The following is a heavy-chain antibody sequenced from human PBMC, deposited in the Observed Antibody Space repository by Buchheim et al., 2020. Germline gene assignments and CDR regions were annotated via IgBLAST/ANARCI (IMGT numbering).Heavy chain of an antibody. J-gene: IGHJ6*02. CDR2: IWYDGSNK. D-gene: IGHD1-26*01. V-gene: IGHV3-33*01. CDR1: GFTFSSYG. CDR3: ARDLTATVFYYGMDV. Sequence: QVQLVESGGGVVQPGRSLRLSCAASGFTFSSYGMHWVRQAPGKGLEWVAVIWYDGSNKYYADSVKGRFTIPRDNSKNTLYLQMNSLRAEDTAVYYCARDLTATVFYYGMDVWGQGTT.